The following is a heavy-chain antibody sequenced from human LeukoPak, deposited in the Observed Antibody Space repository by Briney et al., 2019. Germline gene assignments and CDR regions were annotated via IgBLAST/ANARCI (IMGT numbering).Heavy chain of an antibody. CDR3: ARDGRITGTPTD. Sequence: GGSLRLSCAASGFTFSGYSMNWVRQAPGKGLEWVSSISSSSSYIYYADSVKGRFTISRDNAKNSLYLQMHSLRAEDTAVYYCARDGRITGTPTDWGQGTLVTVSS. V-gene: IGHV3-21*01. CDR1: GFTFSGYS. D-gene: IGHD1-7*01. CDR2: ISSSSSYI. J-gene: IGHJ4*02.